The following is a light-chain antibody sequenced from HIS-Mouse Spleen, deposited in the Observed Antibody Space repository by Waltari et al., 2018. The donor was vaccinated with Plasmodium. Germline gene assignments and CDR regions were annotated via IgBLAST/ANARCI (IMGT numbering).Light chain of an antibody. CDR2: DAA. J-gene: IGKJ3*01. CDR1: QDISNY. CDR3: QQYDNLPPLFT. V-gene: IGKV1-33*01. Sequence: DIQMTQSPSSLSASVGDRVTITCQASQDISNYLNWYQQKPGKAPKLLIYDAANLETVVPSRFSGSGSGTDFTFTISSLRPEDIATYYCQQYDNLPPLFTFGPGTKVDIK.